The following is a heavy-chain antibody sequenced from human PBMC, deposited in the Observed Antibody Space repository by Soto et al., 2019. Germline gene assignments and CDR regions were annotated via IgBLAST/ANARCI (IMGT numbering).Heavy chain of an antibody. D-gene: IGHD2-15*01. CDR3: ERNSLALRKNNCFDP. J-gene: IGHJ5*02. V-gene: IGHV4-39*01. CDR1: GDSIISSDFY. CDR2: IFYLGSS. Sequence: SETLSLTCTVSGDSIISSDFYWGWVRQPPGKGLEWIGSIFYLGSSYYNPSLKSRVTMSVDTSKNQFSLRLRSVTAADTALYFCERNSLALRKNNCFDPWGQGITVTVSS.